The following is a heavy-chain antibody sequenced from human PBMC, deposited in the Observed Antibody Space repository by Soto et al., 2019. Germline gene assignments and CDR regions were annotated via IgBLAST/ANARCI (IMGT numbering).Heavy chain of an antibody. CDR3: ARHPLAAAGIMDAFDI. Sequence: QLQLQESGPGLVKPSETLSLTCTVSGGSISSSSYYWGWIRQPPGKGLEWIGSIYYSGSTYYNPSLKSRVTISVDTSKNQFSLKLGSVTAADTAVYYCARHPLAAAGIMDAFDIWGQGTMVTVSS. J-gene: IGHJ3*02. V-gene: IGHV4-39*01. D-gene: IGHD6-13*01. CDR1: GGSISSSSYY. CDR2: IYYSGST.